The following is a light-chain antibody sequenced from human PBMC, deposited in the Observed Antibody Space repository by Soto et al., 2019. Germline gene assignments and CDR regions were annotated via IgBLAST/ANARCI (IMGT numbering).Light chain of an antibody. Sequence: QRVLTQSSSASASLGSSVKLTCTLSSKYSSYIIAWHQQQPGKAPRYLMKLEGSGSYNKGSGVPDRFSGSSSGADRYLTISNLQFEDEADYYCETWDFNTRVFGGGTQLTAL. CDR1: SKYSSYI. CDR2: LEGSGSY. CDR3: ETWDFNTRV. V-gene: IGLV4-60*02. J-gene: IGLJ3*02.